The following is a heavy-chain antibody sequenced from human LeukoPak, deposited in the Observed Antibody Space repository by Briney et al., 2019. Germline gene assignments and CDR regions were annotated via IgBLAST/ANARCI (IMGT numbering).Heavy chain of an antibody. D-gene: IGHD3-22*01. CDR3: AREAVYYDSSGYYGGFDY. CDR2: IIPIFGTA. J-gene: IGHJ4*02. CDR1: GGTFSSYA. Sequence: ASVKVSCKASGGTFSSYAISWVRRAPGQGLEWMGGIIPIFGTANYAQKFQGRVTITADESTSTAYMELSSLRSEDTAVYYCAREAVYYDSSGYYGGFDYWGQGTLVTVSS. V-gene: IGHV1-69*13.